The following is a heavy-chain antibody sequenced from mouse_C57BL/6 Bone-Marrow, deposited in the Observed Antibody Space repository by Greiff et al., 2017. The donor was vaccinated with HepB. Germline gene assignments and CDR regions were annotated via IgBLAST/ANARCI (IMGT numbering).Heavy chain of an antibody. J-gene: IGHJ2*01. CDR3: ARRDYGSSLDY. CDR2: ISNGGGST. V-gene: IGHV5-12*01. CDR1: GFTFSDYY. D-gene: IGHD1-1*01. Sequence: EVQGVESGGGLVQPGGSLKLSCAASGFTFSDYYMYWVRQTPEKRLEWVAYISNGGGSTYYPDTVKGRFTISRDNAKNTLYLQMSRLKSEDTAMYYCARRDYGSSLDYWGQGTTLTVSS.